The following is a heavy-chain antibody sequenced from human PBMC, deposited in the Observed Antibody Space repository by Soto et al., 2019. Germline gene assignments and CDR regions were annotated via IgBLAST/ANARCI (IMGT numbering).Heavy chain of an antibody. CDR3: VKGLRPTVTNYYYYGMDV. D-gene: IGHD4-4*01. CDR2: ISYDATNK. J-gene: IGHJ6*02. V-gene: IGHV3-30-3*02. Sequence: PGGSLRLSCAASGFTFSIYAMHWVRQAPGKGLEWVAVISYDATNKYYADSVKGRFTIARDNSKKTLSVQMNSLRAEDTAVYYCVKGLRPTVTNYYYYGMDVWGQGTTVTVSS. CDR1: GFTFSIYA.